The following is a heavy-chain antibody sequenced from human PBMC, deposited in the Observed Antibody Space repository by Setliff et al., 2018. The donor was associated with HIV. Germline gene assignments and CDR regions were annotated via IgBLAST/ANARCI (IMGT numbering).Heavy chain of an antibody. Sequence: GASVKVSCKASGYTFSDYFMHWVRQAPGQGLEWMGWISPNNGDTTIPQRFQGRVTMTSDTSINTAYMELSGLRSDDTAVYYCARQLSNSLESWGQGTPVTVSS. CDR2: ISPNNGDT. J-gene: IGHJ4*02. CDR1: GYTFSDYF. CDR3: ARQLSNSLES. V-gene: IGHV1-2*02. D-gene: IGHD1-1*01.